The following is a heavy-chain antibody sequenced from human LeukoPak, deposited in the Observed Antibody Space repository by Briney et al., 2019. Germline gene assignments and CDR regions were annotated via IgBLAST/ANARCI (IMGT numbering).Heavy chain of an antibody. D-gene: IGHD3-10*01. V-gene: IGHV3-48*03. CDR1: GFTFSSYE. CDR2: ISSSGSTI. CDR3: ARAMVRGARGAFDI. Sequence: GGSLRLSCAASGFTFSSYEMNWVRQAPGKGLEWVSYISSSGSTIYYADSVKGRFTISRDNAKNSLYLQMNSLRAGDTAVYYCARAMVRGARGAFDIWGQGTMVTVSS. J-gene: IGHJ3*02.